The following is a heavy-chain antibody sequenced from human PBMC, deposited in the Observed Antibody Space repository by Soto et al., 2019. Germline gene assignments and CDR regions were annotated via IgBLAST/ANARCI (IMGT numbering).Heavy chain of an antibody. V-gene: IGHV4-59*01. J-gene: IGHJ4*02. CDR3: AREVAYCGGDCFYYFDY. CDR2: IYYSGST. D-gene: IGHD2-21*02. CDR1: GGSISSYD. Sequence: SETLSLTCTVSGGSISSYDWSWIRQPPGKGLEWIGYIYYSGSTNYNPSLKSRVTISVDTSKNQFSLKLSSVTAADTAVYYCAREVAYCGGDCFYYFDYWGQGTLVTVSS.